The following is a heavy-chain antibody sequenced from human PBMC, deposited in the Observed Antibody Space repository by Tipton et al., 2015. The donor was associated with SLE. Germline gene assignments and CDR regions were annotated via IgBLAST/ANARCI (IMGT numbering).Heavy chain of an antibody. CDR2: IYYSGST. D-gene: IGHD3-3*01. CDR1: GGSISSGGYY. J-gene: IGHJ4*02. CDR3: ARVVRGSLRFLEWLFFDY. Sequence: TLSLTCTVSGGSISSGGYYWSWIRQHPGKGLEWIGYIYYSGSTYYNPSLKSRVTISVDTSKNQFSLKLSSVTAADTAVYYCARVVRGSLRFLEWLFFDYWGQGTLVTASS. V-gene: IGHV4-31*03.